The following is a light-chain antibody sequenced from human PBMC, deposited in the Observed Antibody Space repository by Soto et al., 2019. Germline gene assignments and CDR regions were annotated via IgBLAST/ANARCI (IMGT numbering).Light chain of an antibody. Sequence: SALNKPRSVSGSPGQSVTISCTGTSSDVGAYNFVSWYQQHPGKAPKLLIYDVTKRPSGVPDRFSGSKSGNTASLTISGLQAEDEAEYYCCSYAGSSSLDVFGDGTKVTVL. V-gene: IGLV2-11*01. CDR2: DVT. CDR1: SSDVGAYNF. CDR3: CSYAGSSSLDV. J-gene: IGLJ1*01.